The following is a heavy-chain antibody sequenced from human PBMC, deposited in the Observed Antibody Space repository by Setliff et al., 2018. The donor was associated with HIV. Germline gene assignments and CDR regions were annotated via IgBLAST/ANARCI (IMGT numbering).Heavy chain of an antibody. CDR2: IAPNLRMP. CDR1: GGTFNTYP. V-gene: IGHV1-69*10. Sequence: GASVKVSCKTSGGTFNTYPIAWVRQAPGQGLEWMGGIAPNLRMPNYIQKFQGRVTLTADKSTDTVYMELRSLRSDDTAAYYCARGWSEETTMFQVESFQQWGQGTLVTVSS. CDR3: ARGWSEETTMFQVESFQQ. J-gene: IGHJ1*01. D-gene: IGHD3-10*02.